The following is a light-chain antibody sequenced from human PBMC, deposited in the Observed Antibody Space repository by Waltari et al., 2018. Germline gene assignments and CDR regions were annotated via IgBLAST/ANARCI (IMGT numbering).Light chain of an antibody. CDR2: DVS. CDR3: CSYAGGYTWV. Sequence: QSALTQPRSVSGSPGQSVTISCTGTSSDVGSYNYVSWYQQHPGKAPKLMIYDVSKRPSGVPDRLSGSKAGNTASLTISGVQAEDEADYYCCSYAGGYTWVFGGGTKLTVL. V-gene: IGLV2-11*01. J-gene: IGLJ3*02. CDR1: SSDVGSYNY.